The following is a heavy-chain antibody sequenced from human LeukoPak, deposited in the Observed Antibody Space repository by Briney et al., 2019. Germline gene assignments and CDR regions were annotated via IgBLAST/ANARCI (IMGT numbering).Heavy chain of an antibody. Sequence: GGSLRLSCAASGFTLSGYSVNWVRQAPGKGLDWVSSITSGSTYTYFADSVKGRFTISRDNAENSVYLQMNNLRVDDTAVYYCARGHHLPTVTPYFFDYWGQGNLVTVFS. CDR1: GFTLSGYS. D-gene: IGHD4-17*01. J-gene: IGHJ4*02. CDR2: ITSGSTYT. V-gene: IGHV3-21*06. CDR3: ARGHHLPTVTPYFFDY.